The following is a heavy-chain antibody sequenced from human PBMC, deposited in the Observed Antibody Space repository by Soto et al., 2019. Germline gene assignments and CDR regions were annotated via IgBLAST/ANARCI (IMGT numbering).Heavy chain of an antibody. CDR3: ARDATFGTKGGSFDI. CDR1: GFTFRIYS. J-gene: IGHJ3*02. CDR2: MWYDGTNK. Sequence: VQLLESGGGVVQPGGSLRLSCVASGFTFRIYSMHWVRQSPGKGLEWVAVMWYDGTNKYYGESVKGRFTISRDNSENTLYLQMNSLRVEDTAVYYCARDATFGTKGGSFDIWGHGTLVTVSS. D-gene: IGHD3-16*01. V-gene: IGHV3-33*08.